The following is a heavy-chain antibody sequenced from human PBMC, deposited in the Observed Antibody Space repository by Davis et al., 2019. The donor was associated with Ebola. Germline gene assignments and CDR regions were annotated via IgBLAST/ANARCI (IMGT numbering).Heavy chain of an antibody. D-gene: IGHD6-19*01. Sequence: ASVKVSCKTSGYTFTSYGISWVRQAPGQGLEWMGWISAYNGNTNYAQKLQGRVTMTRDTSTSTVYMELSSLRSEDTAVYYCARGAVAAPYGMDVWGQGTTVTVSS. CDR3: ARGAVAAPYGMDV. V-gene: IGHV1-18*01. J-gene: IGHJ6*02. CDR2: ISAYNGNT. CDR1: GYTFTSYG.